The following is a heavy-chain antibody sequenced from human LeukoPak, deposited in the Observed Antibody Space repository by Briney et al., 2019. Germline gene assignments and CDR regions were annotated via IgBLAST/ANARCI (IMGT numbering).Heavy chain of an antibody. CDR3: ARVTMIVVVISAFDI. CDR1: AFSFSNYG. J-gene: IGHJ3*02. D-gene: IGHD3-22*01. Sequence: GGSLRLSCAASAFSFSNYGMHWVRQAPGKGLEWVAFIRYDGSNKYYADSVKGRFTISRDNSKNTLYLQMNSLRAEDTAVYYCARVTMIVVVISAFDIWGQGTMVTVSS. CDR2: IRYDGSNK. V-gene: IGHV3-30*02.